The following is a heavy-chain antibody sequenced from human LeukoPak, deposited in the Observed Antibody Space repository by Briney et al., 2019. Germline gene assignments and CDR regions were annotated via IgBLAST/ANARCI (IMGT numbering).Heavy chain of an antibody. J-gene: IGHJ4*02. CDR3: ARIVGATRVDY. CDR1: GGSISSYY. Sequence: SETLSLTCTVSGGSISSYYWSWIRQSPDRGLELIGYIFYSGSANSGTTNYNPSLRSRVTISADTSKKQFSLKLRSVTAADTAVYYCARIVGATRVDYWGQGTLVTVSS. D-gene: IGHD1-26*01. CDR2: IFYSGSANSGTT. V-gene: IGHV4-59*01.